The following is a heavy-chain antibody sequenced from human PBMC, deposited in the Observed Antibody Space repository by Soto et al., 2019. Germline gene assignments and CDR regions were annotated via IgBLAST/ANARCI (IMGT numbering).Heavy chain of an antibody. Sequence: QVQLVQSGAEVKKPGASVKVSCKASGYTFTNYGISWVRQAPGQGLEWMGWISAYNGNTNYAQKLQGRVTMTTDTYTSTADMELRSLRSDDTAVYYCARSPHLEIVVVMDFDYWGQGTLVTVSS. CDR1: GYTFTNYG. J-gene: IGHJ4*02. CDR2: ISAYNGNT. D-gene: IGHD3-22*01. V-gene: IGHV1-18*01. CDR3: ARSPHLEIVVVMDFDY.